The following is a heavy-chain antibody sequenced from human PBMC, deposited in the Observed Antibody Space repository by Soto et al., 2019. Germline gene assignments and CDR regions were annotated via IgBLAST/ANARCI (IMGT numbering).Heavy chain of an antibody. J-gene: IGHJ6*02. CDR2: ISSSGVTI. V-gene: IGHV3-48*03. CDR3: ARAEYRLLYDSGYYFCMDF. CDR1: GFTFVSYE. Sequence: EVQLVESGGGFVQPGGSLRLSCAASGFTFVSYELNWVRQAPGKGLEWVSYISSSGVTIDYGDSVRGRFTISRDNAKNTLYLQMTNLRAEDKAVYYCARAEYRLLYDSGYYFCMDFWGRGTTVTVAS. D-gene: IGHD2-2*02.